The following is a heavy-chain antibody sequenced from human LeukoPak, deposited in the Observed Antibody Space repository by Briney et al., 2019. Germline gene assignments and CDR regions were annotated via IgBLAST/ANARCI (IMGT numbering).Heavy chain of an antibody. D-gene: IGHD4-17*01. V-gene: IGHV4-39*07. CDR1: GGSIRSSSYY. CDR3: ARERVTTVTRNAFDI. Sequence: SETLSLTCTVSGGSIRSSSYYWGWIRQPPGKGLEWIGSIYYSGSTYYNPSLKSRVTIAADTSKNQFSLKLRSVTAADTAVYYCARERVTTVTRNAFDIWGQGTMVTVSS. CDR2: IYYSGST. J-gene: IGHJ3*02.